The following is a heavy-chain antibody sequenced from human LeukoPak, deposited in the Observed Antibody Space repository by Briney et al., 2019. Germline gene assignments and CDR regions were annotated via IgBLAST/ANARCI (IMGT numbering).Heavy chain of an antibody. CDR3: ARADNWNYGLGYYYGMDV. CDR2: IWYDGSNK. V-gene: IGHV3-33*01. CDR1: GFTFSSYG. Sequence: GGSLRLSCAASGFTFSSYGMHWVRQAPGKGLEWVAVIWYDGSNKYYADSVKGRFTISRDNSKNTLYLQMNSLRAEDTAVYYCARADNWNYGLGYYYGMDVWGQGTTVTVPS. J-gene: IGHJ6*02. D-gene: IGHD1-7*01.